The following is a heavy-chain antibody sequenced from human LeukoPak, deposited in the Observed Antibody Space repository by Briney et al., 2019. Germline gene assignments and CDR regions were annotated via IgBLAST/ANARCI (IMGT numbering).Heavy chain of an antibody. CDR2: ISWDGGST. CDR1: GFTFDDFA. CDR3: ARDRRPMIAVVGTVFDY. J-gene: IGHJ4*02. V-gene: IGHV3-43D*03. Sequence: GGSLRLSCAASGFTFDDFAMHWVRQAPGKGLEWVSLISWDGGSTYYTDSVKGRFTISRDNSKNSLYLQMNSLRPEDLGVYYCARDRRPMIAVVGTVFDYWGRGALVTVSS. D-gene: IGHD6-19*01.